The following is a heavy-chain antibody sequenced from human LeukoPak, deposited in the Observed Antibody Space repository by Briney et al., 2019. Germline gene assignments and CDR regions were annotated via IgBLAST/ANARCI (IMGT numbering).Heavy chain of an antibody. CDR2: IYYSGST. CDR1: SGSISSYY. V-gene: IGHV4-59*01. D-gene: IGHD3-10*01. J-gene: IGHJ3*02. CDR3: ARVGQLLWFGELSLAFDI. Sequence: KPSETLSLPCTVSSGSISSYYWSWIRQPPGKGLEWIGYIYYSGSTNYNPSLKSRVTISVDTSKNQFSLKLSSVTAADTAVYYCARVGQLLWFGELSLAFDIWGQGTMVTVSS.